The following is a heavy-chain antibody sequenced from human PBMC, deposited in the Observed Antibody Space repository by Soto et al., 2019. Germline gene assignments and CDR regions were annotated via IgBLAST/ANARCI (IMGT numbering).Heavy chain of an antibody. V-gene: IGHV4-30-2*01. CDR1: DDSLSSGAYC. CDR2: SYHGGTT. CDR3: AGGLGASYDGLEV. J-gene: IGHJ6*02. Sequence: QLQLQESGSGMLKPSQTLALTCGVSDDSLSSGAYCWSWIRQPPWKGLEWIGHSYHGGTTYDNPSLQHRVTQTMDRAENQLSLKLRSVSAADTAVYYCAGGLGASYDGLEVWGRGTTVTVS. D-gene: IGHD1-26*01.